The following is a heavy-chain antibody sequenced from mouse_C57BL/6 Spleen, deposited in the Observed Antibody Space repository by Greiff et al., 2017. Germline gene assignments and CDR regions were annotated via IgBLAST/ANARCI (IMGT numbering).Heavy chain of an antibody. CDR1: GFTFSNYW. V-gene: IGHV6-3*01. CDR3: TAAPYAMDY. J-gene: IGHJ4*01. Sequence: EVKLMESGGGLVQPGGSMKLSCVASGFTFSNYWMNWVRQSPEKGLEWVAQIRLKSDNYATHYAESVKGRFTISRDDSKSSFYLQMNNLRAEDTGIYYCTAAPYAMDYWGQGTSVTVSS. CDR2: IRLKSDNYAT.